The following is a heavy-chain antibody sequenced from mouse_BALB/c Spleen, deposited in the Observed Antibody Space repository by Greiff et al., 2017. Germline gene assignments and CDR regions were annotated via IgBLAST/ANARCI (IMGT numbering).Heavy chain of an antibody. CDR2: IWSGGST. D-gene: IGHD1-1*01. V-gene: IGHV2-2*02. Sequence: VKLVESGPGLVQPSQSLSITCTVSGFSLTSYGVHWVRQSPGKGLEWLVVIWSGGSTDYNAAFISRLSISKDNSKSQVFFKMNSLQANDTAIYYCARKGSSYWYFDVWGAGTTVTVSS. J-gene: IGHJ1*01. CDR3: ARKGSSYWYFDV. CDR1: GFSLTSYG.